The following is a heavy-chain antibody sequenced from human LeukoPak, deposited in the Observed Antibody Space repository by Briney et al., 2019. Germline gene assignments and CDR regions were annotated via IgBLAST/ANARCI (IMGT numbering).Heavy chain of an antibody. D-gene: IGHD2-21*01. V-gene: IGHV1-46*01. CDR2: INPSGTST. CDR1: GGTFSSYA. J-gene: IGHJ6*02. Sequence: ASVKVSCKASGGTFSSYAISWVRLAPGQGLEWMGIINPSGTSTSYAQKFQGRVTMTRDTSTSTVYMELSSLRSEDTAVYYCARGLFSYDMDVWGQGTTVTVSS. CDR3: ARGLFSYDMDV.